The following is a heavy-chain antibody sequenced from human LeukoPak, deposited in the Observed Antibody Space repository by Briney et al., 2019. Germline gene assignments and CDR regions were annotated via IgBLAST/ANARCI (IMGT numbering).Heavy chain of an antibody. CDR3: ARDRWLGEYNWFDP. V-gene: IGHV4-30-4*01. Sequence: SETLSLTCTVGGGSINSDDYYWSWIRQSPGKGLEWIGHIDYSGSTSYNPSLKSRVSISLDTSKNQFSLRLSSMTAADTAVYYCARDRWLGEYNWFDPWGQGILVTVST. CDR1: GGSINSDDYY. D-gene: IGHD3-10*01. J-gene: IGHJ5*02. CDR2: IDYSGST.